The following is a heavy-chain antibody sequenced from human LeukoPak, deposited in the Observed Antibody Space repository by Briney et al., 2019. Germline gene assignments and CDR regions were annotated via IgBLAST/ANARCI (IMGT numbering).Heavy chain of an antibody. Sequence: PTGGSLRLSCAASGFTVSSNYMSWVRQAPGKGLEWVSAISGSGGSTYYADSVKGRFTISRDNSKNTLYLQMNSLRAEDTAVYYCAKAFSNYDFWSGYSASYYYYYMDVWGKGTTVTVSS. V-gene: IGHV3-23*01. CDR1: GFTVSSNY. CDR2: ISGSGGST. CDR3: AKAFSNYDFWSGYSASYYYYYMDV. D-gene: IGHD3-3*01. J-gene: IGHJ6*03.